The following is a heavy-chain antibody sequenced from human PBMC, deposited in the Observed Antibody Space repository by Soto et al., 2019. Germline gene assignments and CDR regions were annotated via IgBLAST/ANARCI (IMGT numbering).Heavy chain of an antibody. CDR2: IYYSGST. D-gene: IGHD5-12*01. CDR3: AREIYGMDV. Sequence: QVQLRESGPGLVKPSQTLSLTCTVSGVSISSGGYYWSWIRQHPGKGLECIGNIYYSGSTQYNPTRPHHTPTRKIRVVISVYTSKNPFFLRLSSVTAADTAVYYCAREIYGMDVWGQGTTVTVSS. V-gene: IGHV4-31*03. CDR1: GVSISSGGYY. J-gene: IGHJ6*02.